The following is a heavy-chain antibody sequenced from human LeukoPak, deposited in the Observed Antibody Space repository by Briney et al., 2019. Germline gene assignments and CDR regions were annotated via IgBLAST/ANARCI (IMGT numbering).Heavy chain of an antibody. Sequence: WGSLRLSCAASGYTFSSYAMSWVRQAPGKGLEWVSAISGSGGSTYYADPVRGRFTISRNNSRNTLDLQMSSLRAEDTAIYYCAKDHESDGYPCLDHWGQGTLVTVSS. CDR3: AKDHESDGYPCLDH. J-gene: IGHJ4*02. V-gene: IGHV3-23*01. D-gene: IGHD2-21*01. CDR2: ISGSGGST. CDR1: GYTFSSYA.